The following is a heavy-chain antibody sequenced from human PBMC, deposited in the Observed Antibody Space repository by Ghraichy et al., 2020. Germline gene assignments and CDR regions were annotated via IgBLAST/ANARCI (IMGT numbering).Heavy chain of an antibody. V-gene: IGHV3-7*03. J-gene: IGHJ6*02. Sequence: GESLNISCAASGFTFSNYWMSWVRQAPGKGLEWVANIKPDGSEKYYVDSVKGRFTISRDNAKNSLYLQMNSLRAEDTAVYYCAKGLFTNDVWGQGTTVTVSS. CDR3: AKGLFTNDV. D-gene: IGHD2-8*01. CDR2: IKPDGSEK. CDR1: GFTFSNYW.